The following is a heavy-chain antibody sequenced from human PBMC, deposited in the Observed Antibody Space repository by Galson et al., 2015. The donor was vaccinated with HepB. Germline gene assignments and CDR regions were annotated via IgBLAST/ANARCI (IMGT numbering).Heavy chain of an antibody. CDR1: GFTVSSNF. D-gene: IGHD2-2*01. V-gene: IGHV3-66*01. Sequence: SLRLSCAASGFTVSSNFMSWARQAPGKGLEWVSVIYSGGNTYYADSVKGRFTTSRDNSKNTLHLQLNSLRAEDTAVYYCARGQSVCSSTSCYLFYFDYWGQGTLVTVSS. CDR2: IYSGGNT. CDR3: ARGQSVCSSTSCYLFYFDY. J-gene: IGHJ4*02.